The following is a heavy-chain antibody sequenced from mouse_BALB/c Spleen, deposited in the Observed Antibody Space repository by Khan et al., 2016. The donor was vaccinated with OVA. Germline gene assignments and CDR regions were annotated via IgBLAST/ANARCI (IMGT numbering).Heavy chain of an antibody. V-gene: IGHV3-8*02. J-gene: IGHJ3*01. D-gene: IGHD2-14*01. CDR2: MISSGYT. Sequence: EVQLQESGPSLVQPSQTLSLTCSVTGDSISSGYWSWIRKFPGNKLEYMGYMISSGYTYYNPSLKSRISIIRHSSKNQYYLQLNSVTTEDTATYYCASSTYRDGFAYWGQGTLVTVSA. CDR1: GDSISSGY. CDR3: ASSTYRDGFAY.